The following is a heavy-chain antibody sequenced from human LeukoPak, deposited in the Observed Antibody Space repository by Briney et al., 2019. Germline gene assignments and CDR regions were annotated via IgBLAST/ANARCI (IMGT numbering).Heavy chain of an antibody. CDR1: GGSISSYY. J-gene: IGHJ4*02. CDR3: ARWYYDILTGYYFRGVRTGYFDY. CDR2: IYYSGST. Sequence: SETLSLTCTVSGGSISSYYWSWIRQPPGKGLEWIGSIYYSGSTYYNPSLKSRVTISVDTSKNQFSLKLSSVTAADTAVYYCARWYYDILTGYYFRGVRTGYFDYWGQGTLVTVSS. V-gene: IGHV4-39*07. D-gene: IGHD3-9*01.